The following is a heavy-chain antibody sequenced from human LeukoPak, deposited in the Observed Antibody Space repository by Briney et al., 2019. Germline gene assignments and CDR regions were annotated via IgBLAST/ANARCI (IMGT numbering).Heavy chain of an antibody. CDR2: IYYSGST. Sequence: SETLSLTCTVSGGSITSHYWSWIRQPPGKGLEWIGYIYYSGSTNYNPSLKSRVTMSVDTSKTQFSLKLSSVTAADTAVYYCARGSNSLDYWGQGTLVSVSS. CDR3: ARGSNSLDY. CDR1: GGSITSHY. D-gene: IGHD2/OR15-2a*01. V-gene: IGHV4-59*11. J-gene: IGHJ4*02.